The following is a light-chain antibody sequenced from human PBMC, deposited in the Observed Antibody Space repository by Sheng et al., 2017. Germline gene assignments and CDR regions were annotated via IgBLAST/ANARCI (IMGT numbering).Light chain of an antibody. Sequence: NFMLTQPHSVSESPGKTVTIPCTRSGGSIASHFVQWYQQRPGSSPTIVIYDDNHRPSGVPDRFSGSIDSSSNSASLIISGLNTEDEADYYCQSYNGTTVVFGGGTKLTVL. CDR3: QSYNGTTVV. V-gene: IGLV6-57*01. CDR1: GGSIASHF. CDR2: DDN. J-gene: IGLJ2*01.